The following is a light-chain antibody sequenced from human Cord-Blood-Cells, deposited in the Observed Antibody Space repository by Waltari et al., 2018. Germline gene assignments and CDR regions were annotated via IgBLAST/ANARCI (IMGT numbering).Light chain of an antibody. J-gene: IGLJ2*01. CDR2: EGS. CDR1: SRDVGSYNL. V-gene: IGLV2-23*01. CDR3: CSYAGSVV. Sequence: QSALTQPASVSGSPGQSLTISCTGTSRDVGSYNLVSWYQQHPGKAPNLMIYEGSKRPSGVSNRFSGSKSGNTASPTISGLQAEDEADYYCCSYAGSVVFGGGTKLTVL.